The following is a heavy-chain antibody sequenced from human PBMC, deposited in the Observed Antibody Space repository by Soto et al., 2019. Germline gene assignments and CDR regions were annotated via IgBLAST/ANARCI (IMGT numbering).Heavy chain of an antibody. CDR3: ATDKGDSYGYGNY. CDR2: IVVGSGNT. Sequence: SVKVSCKASGFTFTNSAVQWVRQTRGQRLEWIGWIVVGSGNTNYAQKFQERVTITRDMSTTTAYMELSSLRSEDTAVYYCATDKGDSYGYGNYWGQGTLVTVSS. CDR1: GFTFTNSA. J-gene: IGHJ4*02. D-gene: IGHD5-18*01. V-gene: IGHV1-58*01.